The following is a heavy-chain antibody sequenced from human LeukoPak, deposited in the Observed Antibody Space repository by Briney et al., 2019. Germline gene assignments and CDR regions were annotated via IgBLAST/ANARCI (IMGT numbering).Heavy chain of an antibody. CDR1: GYTFTGYY. CDR2: FDPEDGET. CDR3: ATEPPLPMVGFRWFDP. V-gene: IGHV1-24*01. J-gene: IGHJ5*02. D-gene: IGHD3-10*01. Sequence: ASVKVSYKASGYTFTGYYMHWVRQAPGKGLEWMGGFDPEDGETIYAQKFQGRVTMTEDTSTDTAYMELSSLRSEDTAVYYCATEPPLPMVGFRWFDPWGQGTLVTVSS.